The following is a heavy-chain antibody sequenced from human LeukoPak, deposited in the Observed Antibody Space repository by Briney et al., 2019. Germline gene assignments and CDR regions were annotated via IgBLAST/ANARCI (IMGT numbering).Heavy chain of an antibody. CDR1: GGSISDSTYY. D-gene: IGHD2-2*01. Sequence: PSETLSLTCTVSGGSISDSTYYWGWIRQPPGKGLEWIGSIFYDGNTFYNASLKSRVTISVDTSKNQLSLRLTSVTAADTAVYYCARPSQGASPFDFWGQGTLVTVSS. V-gene: IGHV4-39*01. CDR2: IFYDGNT. CDR3: ARPSQGASPFDF. J-gene: IGHJ4*02.